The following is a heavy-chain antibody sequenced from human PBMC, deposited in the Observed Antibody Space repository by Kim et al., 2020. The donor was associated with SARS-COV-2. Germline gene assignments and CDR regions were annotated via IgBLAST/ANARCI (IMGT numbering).Heavy chain of an antibody. CDR3: ARGSMYYGSGSYYSNY. CDR1: GYTFTSYG. D-gene: IGHD3-10*01. CDR2: ISAYNGNT. V-gene: IGHV1-18*01. J-gene: IGHJ4*02. Sequence: ASVKVSCKASGYTFTSYGISWVRQAPGQGLEWMGWISAYNGNTNYAQKLQGRVTMTTDTSTSTAYMELRSLRSDDTAVYYCARGSMYYGSGSYYSNYWGQGTLVTVSS.